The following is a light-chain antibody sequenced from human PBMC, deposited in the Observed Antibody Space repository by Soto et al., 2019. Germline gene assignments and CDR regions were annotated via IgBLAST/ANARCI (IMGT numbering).Light chain of an antibody. V-gene: IGLV2-14*03. CDR1: SSDVGGYNY. CDR2: DVT. CDR3: SSYTSRSTLVV. Sequence: QSALTQPASVSGSPGQSITISCTGTSSDVGGYNYVSWYQHHPGKAPKLMIYDVTNRPSGVSNRFSGSKSGNTASLTISGLQAEDEADYYCSSYTSRSTLVVFGGGTKVTVL. J-gene: IGLJ2*01.